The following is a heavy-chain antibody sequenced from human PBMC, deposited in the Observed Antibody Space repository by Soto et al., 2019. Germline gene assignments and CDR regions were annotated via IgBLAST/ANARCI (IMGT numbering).Heavy chain of an antibody. CDR3: ASTVNLQWFGGLGPNWLDP. J-gene: IGHJ5*02. CDR1: GGTFSSYT. Sequence: GASVKVSCKASGGTFSSYTISWVRQAPGQGLEWMGRIIPILGIANYAQKFQGRVTITADKSTSTAYMELSSLRSEDTAVYYCASTVNLQWFGGLGPNWLDPWGQGTLVTVSS. D-gene: IGHD3-10*01. CDR2: IIPILGIA. V-gene: IGHV1-69*02.